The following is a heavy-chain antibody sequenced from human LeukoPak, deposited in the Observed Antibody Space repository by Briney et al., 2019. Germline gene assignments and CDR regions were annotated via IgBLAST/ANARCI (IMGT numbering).Heavy chain of an antibody. CDR1: GFPFSSYA. CDR2: VSYDGNNK. V-gene: IGHV3-30-3*01. CDR3: ARVGGTYFWAYYFDY. D-gene: IGHD1-26*01. Sequence: GRSLSLSCAASGFPFSSYAMHWLRQAPGKGLEWVAVVSYDGNNKYYADSVKRRFTISRDNSKNTVHLQMSSLITEDTAVYYCARVGGTYFWAYYFDYWGQGTLVTVSS. J-gene: IGHJ4*02.